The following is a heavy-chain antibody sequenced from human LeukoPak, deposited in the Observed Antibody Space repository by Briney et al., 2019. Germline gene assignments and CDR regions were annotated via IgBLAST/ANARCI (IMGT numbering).Heavy chain of an antibody. J-gene: IGHJ4*02. Sequence: GPSVNVSCKASGGTFASYAISWVPQAPGQALEWMGGIIPIFGTANYAQKFQGRVTITADESTSTAYMELSSLRSEDTAVYYCAREEEFDYWGQGILVTVSS. CDR1: GGTFASYA. V-gene: IGHV1-69*01. CDR3: AREEEFDY. CDR2: IIPIFGTA.